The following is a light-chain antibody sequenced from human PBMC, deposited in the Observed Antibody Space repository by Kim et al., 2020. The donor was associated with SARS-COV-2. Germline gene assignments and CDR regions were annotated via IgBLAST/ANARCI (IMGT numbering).Light chain of an antibody. J-gene: IGLJ3*02. CDR1: SSNIGGNT. V-gene: IGLV1-44*01. Sequence: ELTQPPSASGTPGQRVTISCSGSSSNIGGNTVNWYQQFPGAAPKLLIYSDSQRPSGVPDRFSGSKSGSSASLAVSGLQPDDEADYYCAAWDDGLNGPVFGGGTQLTVL. CDR2: SDS. CDR3: AAWDDGLNGPV.